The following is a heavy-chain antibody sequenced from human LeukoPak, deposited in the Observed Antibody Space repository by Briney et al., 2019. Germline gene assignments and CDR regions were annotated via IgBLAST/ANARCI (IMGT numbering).Heavy chain of an antibody. CDR1: GLTFSSYA. V-gene: IGHV3-23*01. CDR3: TRDQT. J-gene: IGHJ4*02. Sequence: PGESLRLSCAASGLTFSSYAMSWVRQPPGKGLEWVSAISGSGGSKYYADSVKGRFTISRDNAKSSLFLQMNNLRVEDTAVYYCTRDQTWGQGTLVTVSS. CDR2: ISGSGGSK.